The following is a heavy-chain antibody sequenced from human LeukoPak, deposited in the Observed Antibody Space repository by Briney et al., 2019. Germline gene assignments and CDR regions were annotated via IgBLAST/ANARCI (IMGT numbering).Heavy chain of an antibody. CDR2: INHSGST. V-gene: IGHV4-34*01. J-gene: IGHJ6*03. Sequence: KPSETLSLTCAVYGGSFSGYYWSWIRQPPGKGLEWIGEINHSGSTNYNPSLTSRVTISVDTSKNQFSLKLSSVTAADTAVYYCARALRYFQNYYYYMDVWGKGTTVTVSS. CDR1: GGSFSGYY. D-gene: IGHD3-9*01. CDR3: ARALRYFQNYYYYMDV.